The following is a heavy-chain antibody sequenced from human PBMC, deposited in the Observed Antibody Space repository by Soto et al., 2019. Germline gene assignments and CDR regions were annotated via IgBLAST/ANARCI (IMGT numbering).Heavy chain of an antibody. Sequence: QVQLQESGPGLVKPSETLSLTCTVSGGSVSSATYYWSWTRQSPGKGLEWIGYIYYTGSSNYNPALKSRVTISVDTSRNQWSLERSSMTAADTAVYYCASERRRSGYADYYGTDVWGRGTTVTVSS. CDR3: ASERRRSGYADYYGTDV. V-gene: IGHV4-61*01. D-gene: IGHD3-3*01. CDR1: GGSVSSATYY. J-gene: IGHJ6*02. CDR2: IYYTGSS.